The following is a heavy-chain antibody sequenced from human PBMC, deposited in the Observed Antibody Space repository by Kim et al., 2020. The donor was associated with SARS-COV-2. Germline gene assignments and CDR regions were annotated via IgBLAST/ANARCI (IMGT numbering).Heavy chain of an antibody. Sequence: RFTISRDNSKNTLYLQMNSLRAEDTAVYYCARDQQDLAARQIYYYYGMDAWGQGTTVTVSS. CDR3: ARDQQDLAARQIYYYYGMDA. V-gene: IGHV3-30*01. D-gene: IGHD6-6*01. J-gene: IGHJ6*02.